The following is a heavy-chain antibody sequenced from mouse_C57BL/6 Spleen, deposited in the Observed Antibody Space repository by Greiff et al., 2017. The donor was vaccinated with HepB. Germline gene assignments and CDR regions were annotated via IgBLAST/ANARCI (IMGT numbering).Heavy chain of an antibody. V-gene: IGHV14-4*01. J-gene: IGHJ1*03. CDR1: GFNIKDDY. CDR2: IDPENGDT. CDR3: ARWSWDVPDWYFDV. Sequence: VQLQQSGAELVRPGASVKLSCTASGFNIKDDYMHWVKQRPEQGLEWIGWIDPENGDTEYASKFQGKATITADTSSNTAYMQLSSLTSEDSAVYYCARWSWDVPDWYFDVWGTGTTVTVSS. D-gene: IGHD4-1*01.